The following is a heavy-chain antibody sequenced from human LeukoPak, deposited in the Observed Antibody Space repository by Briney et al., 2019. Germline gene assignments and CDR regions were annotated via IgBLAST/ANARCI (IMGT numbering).Heavy chain of an antibody. CDR3: AKDGSGSYWVY. V-gene: IGHV3-30*02. J-gene: IGHJ4*02. CDR1: GFTFSSYG. Sequence: GGSLRLSCAASGFTFSSYGMHWVRQAPGKGLEGVAFIRDEGRNKYYADSVKCRFTISRDNSKNTLYLQMNSLSAEDTAVYYCAKDGSGSYWVYWGQGPLVTVSS. D-gene: IGHD3-10*01. CDR2: IRDEGRNK.